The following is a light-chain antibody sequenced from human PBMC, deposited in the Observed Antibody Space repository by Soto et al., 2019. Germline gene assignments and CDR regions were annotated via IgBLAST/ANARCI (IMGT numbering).Light chain of an antibody. CDR3: QHYNSYSEA. V-gene: IGKV1-5*03. J-gene: IGKJ1*01. CDR1: QGISSW. CDR2: KAS. Sequence: DIQMTQSPSSVSASVGDRVTITCRASQGISSWLAWYRQKPGKAPKLLIYKASTLKSGVPSRFSGSGSGTEFTLTISSLQPDDFATYYCQHYNSYSEAFGQGTKVDI.